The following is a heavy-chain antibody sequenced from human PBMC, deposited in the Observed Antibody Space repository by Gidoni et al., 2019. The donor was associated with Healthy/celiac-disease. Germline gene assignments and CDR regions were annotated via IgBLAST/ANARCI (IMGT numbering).Heavy chain of an antibody. V-gene: IGHV3-7*03. CDR2: IKQDGSEK. D-gene: IGHD3-9*01. CDR3: AREGYFDWLLDPAFDY. J-gene: IGHJ4*02. CDR1: GFTFSSYW. Sequence: EVQLVESGGGLVQPGGSLRLSCAASGFTFSSYWMSWVRQAPGKGLEWVANIKQDGSEKYYVDSVKGRFTISRDNAKNSLYLQMNSLRAEDTAVYYCAREGYFDWLLDPAFDYWGQGTLVTVSS.